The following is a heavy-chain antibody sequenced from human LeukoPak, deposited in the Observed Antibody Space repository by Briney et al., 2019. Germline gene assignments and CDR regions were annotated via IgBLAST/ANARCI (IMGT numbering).Heavy chain of an antibody. CDR2: ISSSSSYI. CDR3: ARDGGYSYGYSFDY. Sequence: PGGSLRLSCAASGFTFSSYWMRWVRQAPGKGLEWVSSISSSSSYIYYADSVKGRFTISRDNAKNSLYLQMNSLRAEDTAVYYCARDGGYSYGYSFDYWGQGTLVTVSS. V-gene: IGHV3-21*01. CDR1: GFTFSSYW. J-gene: IGHJ4*02. D-gene: IGHD5-18*01.